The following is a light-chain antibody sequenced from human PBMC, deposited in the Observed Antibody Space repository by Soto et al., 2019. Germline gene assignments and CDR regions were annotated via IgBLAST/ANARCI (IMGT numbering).Light chain of an antibody. J-gene: IGLJ2*01. Sequence: QSVLTQPPSVSGGPGQRVTISCTGSSSNIGAGYDVHWYQQLPGTAPKLLIYGNSNRPSGVPDRFSGSKSGTSASLAITGLQAEDEADYYCQSYDSRGVVFGGGTKLTVL. V-gene: IGLV1-40*01. CDR1: SSNIGAGYD. CDR3: QSYDSRGVV. CDR2: GNS.